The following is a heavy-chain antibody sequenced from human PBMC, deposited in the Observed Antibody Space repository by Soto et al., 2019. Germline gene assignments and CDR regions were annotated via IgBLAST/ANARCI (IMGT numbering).Heavy chain of an antibody. CDR1: GGSITSNSYY. J-gene: IGHJ5*02. CDR2: IYYSGSS. D-gene: IGHD4-17*01. V-gene: IGHV4-39*01. Sequence: QLQLQESGPGLVKPSETLSLTCTVSGGSITSNSYYWGWFRQPPGQGLEGIGSIYYSGSSYYNPYLKSRVTISVDTSKNQFSLKLSSVTAADTAVYYCARHPTTVTILYWFDPWGQGTLVTVSS. CDR3: ARHPTTVTILYWFDP.